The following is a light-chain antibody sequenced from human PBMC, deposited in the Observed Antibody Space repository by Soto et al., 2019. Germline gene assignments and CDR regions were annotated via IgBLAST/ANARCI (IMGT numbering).Light chain of an antibody. CDR2: DAS. CDR1: QSVSSY. Sequence: EIVLTQSPATLSLSPGERATLSCRASQSVSSYLAWYQQKPGQAPRLLIYDASNRATGIPARFGGSGSGTEFTLTISSLEPEDFAVYYCQQRSNWPPITFGQGTRLEIX. V-gene: IGKV3-11*01. J-gene: IGKJ5*01. CDR3: QQRSNWPPIT.